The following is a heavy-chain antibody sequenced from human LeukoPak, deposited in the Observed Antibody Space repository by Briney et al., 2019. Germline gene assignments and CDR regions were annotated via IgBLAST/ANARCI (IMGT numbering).Heavy chain of an antibody. CDR2: IYYTGST. V-gene: IGHV4-39*01. J-gene: IGHJ2*01. Sequence: SDTLSLTCTVSGGSISSSIYYWGWIRQPPGKGLERIGRIYYTGSTYYNPSLKSRVTISVDTSKSQFSLKLSSVTAADTAVYYCARRDYGNWYFDLWGRGTLVTVSS. D-gene: IGHD4-17*01. CDR3: ARRDYGNWYFDL. CDR1: GGSISSSIYY.